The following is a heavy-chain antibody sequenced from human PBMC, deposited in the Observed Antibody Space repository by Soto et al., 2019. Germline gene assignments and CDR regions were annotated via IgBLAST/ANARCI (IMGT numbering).Heavy chain of an antibody. CDR2: IYYSGST. D-gene: IGHD7-27*01. J-gene: IGHJ4*02. Sequence: SETLSLTCTVSGGSISSYYWSWIRQPPGKGLEWIGYIYYSGSTNYNPSLKSRITISVDTSKNQFSLKLSSVTAADTAVYYCAREPPTQTGLFDYWGQGTLVTVSS. CDR1: GGSISSYY. CDR3: AREPPTQTGLFDY. V-gene: IGHV4-59*01.